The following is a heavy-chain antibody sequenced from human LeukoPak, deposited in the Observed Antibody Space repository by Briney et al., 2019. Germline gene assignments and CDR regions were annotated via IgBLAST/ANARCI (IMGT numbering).Heavy chain of an antibody. J-gene: IGHJ4*02. CDR3: ARGGAGTAYYDWDFFRFDY. CDR1: GYTFTGHF. CDR2: INHNSGVT. Sequence: ASGKVSCKASGYTFTGHFMFWVRQAPGKGLEWMAWINHNSGVTCYAQTFQGRVTLTRDTSINTAYMELSRLRSDDTALYYCARGGAGTAYYDWDFFRFDYWGQGTLVTVSS. V-gene: IGHV1-2*02. D-gene: IGHD5-12*01.